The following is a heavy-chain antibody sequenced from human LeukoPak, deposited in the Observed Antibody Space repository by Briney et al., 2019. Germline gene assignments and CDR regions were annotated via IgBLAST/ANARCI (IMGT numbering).Heavy chain of an antibody. CDR3: AKETAVAGTGY. Sequence: GGFLRLSCAASGFIVSSNYMSWVRQAPGKGLEWVSYISSSGSTIYYADSVKGRFTISRDNAKNSLYLQMNSLRAEDTAVYYCAKETAVAGTGYWGQGTLVTVSS. D-gene: IGHD6-19*01. CDR1: GFIVSSNY. CDR2: ISSSGSTI. J-gene: IGHJ4*02. V-gene: IGHV3-11*01.